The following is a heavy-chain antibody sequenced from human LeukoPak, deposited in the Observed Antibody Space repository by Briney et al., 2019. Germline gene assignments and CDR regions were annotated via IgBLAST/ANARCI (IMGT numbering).Heavy chain of an antibody. J-gene: IGHJ4*02. CDR3: ARAEYYDFWSGYYRAGYFDY. CDR1: GGTFSSYA. CDR2: IIPIFGTA. V-gene: IGHV1-69*05. D-gene: IGHD3-3*01. Sequence: SVKVSCKASGGTFSSYAISWVRQAPGQGLEWMGGIIPIFGTANYAQKFQGRVTITTDESTSTAYMELSSLRSEDTAVYYCARAEYYDFWSGYYRAGYFDYWGQGTLVTVSS.